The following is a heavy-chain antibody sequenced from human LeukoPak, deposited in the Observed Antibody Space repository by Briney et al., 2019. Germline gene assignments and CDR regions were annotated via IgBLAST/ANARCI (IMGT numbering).Heavy chain of an antibody. CDR1: GGSFSGYY. J-gene: IGHJ6*02. Sequence: SETLSLTCAVYGGSFSGYYWSWIRQPPGKGLEWIGEINHSGSTNYNPSLKSRVTISVDTSKNQFSLKLSSVTAADTAVYYCARGGGQRPHYYYYGMDVWGQGTTVTVSS. D-gene: IGHD6-25*01. CDR2: INHSGST. V-gene: IGHV4-34*01. CDR3: ARGGGQRPHYYYYGMDV.